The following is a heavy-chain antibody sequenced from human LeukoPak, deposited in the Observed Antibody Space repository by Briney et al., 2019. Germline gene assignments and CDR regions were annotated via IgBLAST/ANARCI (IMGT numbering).Heavy chain of an antibody. CDR2: INPSVST. J-gene: IGHJ5*02. Sequence: PSETLSLTCAVYGGSFSGYYWSWIRQPPGKGLEWIGEINPSVSTNYNPSLKSRVTISVDRSKNQFSLKMTSVPAADTAVYYSARTGYSRRSDPWGQRTLVTVSS. CDR3: ARTGYSRRSDP. D-gene: IGHD5-24*01. CDR1: GGSFSGYY. V-gene: IGHV4-34*01.